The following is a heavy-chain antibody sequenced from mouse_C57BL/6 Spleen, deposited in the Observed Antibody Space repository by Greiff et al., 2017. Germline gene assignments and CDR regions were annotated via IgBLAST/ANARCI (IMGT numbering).Heavy chain of an antibody. J-gene: IGHJ2*01. CDR3: ARRDYDGYYILDY. D-gene: IGHD2-3*01. Sequence: VQLQQSGPELVKPGASVKISCKASGYTFTDYYINWVKQRPGQGLAWIGWLYPGSGNTKYNEKFKGKATLTVDTSSSTAYMQLSILTSEYSAVYFCARRDYDGYYILDYWGQGTTLTVSS. V-gene: IGHV1-84*01. CDR2: LYPGSGNT. CDR1: GYTFTDYY.